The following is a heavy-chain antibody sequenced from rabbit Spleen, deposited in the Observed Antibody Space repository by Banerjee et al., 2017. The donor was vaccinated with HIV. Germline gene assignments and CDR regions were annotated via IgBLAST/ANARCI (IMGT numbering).Heavy chain of an antibody. Sequence: QSLEESGGDLVKPGASLTLTCTASGFSFSGNYWICWVRQAPGKGLEWIACIYSGNSGSYYASWAKGRFTITRSTSLNTVTLQLTSLTAADTATYFCARSLGDDTYNLWGPGTLVTVS. J-gene: IGHJ4*01. CDR3: ARSLGDDTYNL. D-gene: IGHD2-1*01. CDR1: GFSFSGNYW. V-gene: IGHV1S40*01. CDR2: IYSGNSGS.